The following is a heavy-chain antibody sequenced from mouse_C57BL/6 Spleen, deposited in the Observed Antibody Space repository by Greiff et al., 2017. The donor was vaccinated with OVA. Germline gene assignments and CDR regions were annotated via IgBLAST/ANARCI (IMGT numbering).Heavy chain of an antibody. CDR2: INPSNGGT. Sequence: QVQLQQPGTELVKPGASVKLSCKASGYTFTSYWMHWVKQRPGPGLEWIGNINPSNGGTNYNEKFKSKATLTVDNSSSTAYMQLSSLTSEDSAVYYCARSRDYDAWFAYWGQGTLVTVSA. D-gene: IGHD2-4*01. CDR3: ARSRDYDAWFAY. J-gene: IGHJ3*01. V-gene: IGHV1-53*01. CDR1: GYTFTSYW.